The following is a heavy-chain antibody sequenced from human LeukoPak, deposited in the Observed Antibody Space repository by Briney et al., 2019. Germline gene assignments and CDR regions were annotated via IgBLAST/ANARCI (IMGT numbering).Heavy chain of an antibody. V-gene: IGHV5-51*01. CDR3: ARVDTAMVAGGGDY. CDR1: GYSFSTYW. CDR2: IYPDDSDT. Sequence: GESLKISCKASGYSFSTYWIGWVRQMPGKGLEWMGSIYPDDSDTRYSPSFQGQVTISADKSINTAYLQRISLKASDTAMYYCARVDTAMVAGGGDYWGQGTLVTVSS. J-gene: IGHJ4*02. D-gene: IGHD5-18*01.